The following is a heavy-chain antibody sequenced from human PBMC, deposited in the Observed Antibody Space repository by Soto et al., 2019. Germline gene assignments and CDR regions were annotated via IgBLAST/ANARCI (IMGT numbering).Heavy chain of an antibody. CDR1: GDSISRYY. CDR2: IYYSGTT. J-gene: IGHJ4*02. CDR3: ARASYYYNSTGYYYSGFDN. V-gene: IGHV4-59*01. D-gene: IGHD3-22*01. Sequence: SETLSLTCTVSGDSISRYYWSWIRQPPGKGLEWIGYIYYSGTTNYNPSLESRVTISVDTSQSQFSLTLTAVTAADTAVYFCARASYYYNSTGYYYSGFDNWGRGTQVTVSS.